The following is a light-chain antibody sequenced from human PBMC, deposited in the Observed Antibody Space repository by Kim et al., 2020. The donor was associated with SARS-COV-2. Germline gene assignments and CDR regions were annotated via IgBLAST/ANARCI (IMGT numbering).Light chain of an antibody. Sequence: SVKLTCTLSSGHSSYASAWHQQQPEKGPRYLMKVNSDGSHSKGDGIPDRFSGSSSGAERYLTISSLQSEDEADYYCQTWGTGIGVFGGGTQLTVL. V-gene: IGLV4-69*01. CDR2: VNSDGSH. J-gene: IGLJ3*02. CDR3: QTWGTGIGV. CDR1: SGHSSYA.